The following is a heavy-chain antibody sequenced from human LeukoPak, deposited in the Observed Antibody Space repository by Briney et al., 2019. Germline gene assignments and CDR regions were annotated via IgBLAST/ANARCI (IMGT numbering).Heavy chain of an antibody. CDR3: ARGPLGYCSSSSCHGPDN. CDR1: GESFSGFY. D-gene: IGHD2-2*01. Sequence: PSETLSLTCAVYGESFSGFYWSWIRQPPGKGLEWIGEINQSGSTNYNPSLKSRVTMSVDTSKNQVSLRLRSVTAADTAVYYCARGPLGYCSSSSCHGPDNWGQGTLVTVSP. V-gene: IGHV4-34*01. J-gene: IGHJ4*02. CDR2: INQSGST.